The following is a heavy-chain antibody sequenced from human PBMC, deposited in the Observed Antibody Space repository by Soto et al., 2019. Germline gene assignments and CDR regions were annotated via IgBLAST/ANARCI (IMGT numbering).Heavy chain of an antibody. CDR1: GYTFTSYA. CDR3: ASPLTTVNYYYGMEV. V-gene: IGHV1-3*01. J-gene: IGHJ6*02. CDR2: INAGNGGT. D-gene: IGHD4-4*01. Sequence: GASVKVSCKAPGYTFTSYAMHLVRHSPGQRLEWMGWINAGNGGTKYSQKFQGRVTITRDTSASTAYMELSSLRSEDTAVYYCASPLTTVNYYYGMEVWGQGTTVTVSS.